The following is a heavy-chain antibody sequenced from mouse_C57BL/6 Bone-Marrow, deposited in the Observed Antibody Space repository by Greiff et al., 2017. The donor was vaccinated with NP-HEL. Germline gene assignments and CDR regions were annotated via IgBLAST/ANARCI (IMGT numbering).Heavy chain of an antibody. V-gene: IGHV1-19*01. CDR3: ARGGNFYFDY. D-gene: IGHD2-1*01. CDR1: GYTFTDYY. J-gene: IGHJ2*01. Sequence: EVQRVESGPVLVKPGASVKMSCKASGYTFTDYYMNWVKQSHGKSLEWIGVINPYNGGTSYNQKFKGKATLTVDKSSSTAYMELNSLTSEDSAVYYCARGGNFYFDYWGQGTTLTVSS. CDR2: INPYNGGT.